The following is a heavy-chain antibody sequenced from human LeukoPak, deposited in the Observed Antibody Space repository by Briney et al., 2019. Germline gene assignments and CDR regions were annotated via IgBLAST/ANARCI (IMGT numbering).Heavy chain of an antibody. J-gene: IGHJ4*02. CDR3: ARWNAVISSIDY. Sequence: SETLSLTCTVSGGTLNSFYWSWIRQPPGKGLEWIGYVYYTGSTDYNPSLKGRVTMSVDTSQNQFSLKLTSVTAADTAVYHCARWNAVISSIDYWGQGILVAVSS. D-gene: IGHD2-21*01. CDR2: VYYTGST. CDR1: GGTLNSFY. V-gene: IGHV4-59*08.